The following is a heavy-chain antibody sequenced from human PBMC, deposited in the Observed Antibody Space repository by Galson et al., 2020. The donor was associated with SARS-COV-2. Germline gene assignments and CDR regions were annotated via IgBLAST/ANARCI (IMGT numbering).Heavy chain of an antibody. CDR3: ARGPASYDYYDTGAFDI. D-gene: IGHD3-22*01. CDR1: GYTFTGYY. CDR2: ITPNSGGT. J-gene: IGHJ3*02. V-gene: IGHV1-2*04. Sequence: ASVKVSCKASGYTFTGYYMHWVRQAPGQGLEWMGWITPNSGGTNYAQKFQGWVTMTRDTSISTAYMELSRLRSDDTAVYYCARGPASYDYYDTGAFDIWGQGTMVTVSS.